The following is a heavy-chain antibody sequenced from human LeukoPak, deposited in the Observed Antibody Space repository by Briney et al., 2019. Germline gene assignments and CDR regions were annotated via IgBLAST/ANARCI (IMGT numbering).Heavy chain of an antibody. CDR3: ARGLSHSKDI. Sequence: TPSETLSLTCTVSGGSMSSYYWSWIRQPAGKGLEWIGRVYTSGNTNYNPSLKSRVTMSVDTSKNQFSLKLTSVTAADTAVYYCARGLSHSKDIWGQGTMVTVSS. J-gene: IGHJ3*02. V-gene: IGHV4-4*07. CDR1: GGSMSSYY. CDR2: VYTSGNT.